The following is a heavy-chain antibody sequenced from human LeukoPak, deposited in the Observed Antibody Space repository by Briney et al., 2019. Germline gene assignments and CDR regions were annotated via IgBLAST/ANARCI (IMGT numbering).Heavy chain of an antibody. CDR2: ISGSGAST. D-gene: IGHD6-19*01. V-gene: IGHV3-23*01. CDR3: AKGYSSGWYVDY. CDR1: GFTFSSYA. J-gene: IGHJ4*02. Sequence: GGSLRLSCAASGFTFSSYAISWVRQAPGKGLEWVSHISGSGASTYYADSVKGRFTISRDNSKNTLYLEMNSLRAEDTAVYYCAKGYSSGWYVDYWGQGTLVTGAS.